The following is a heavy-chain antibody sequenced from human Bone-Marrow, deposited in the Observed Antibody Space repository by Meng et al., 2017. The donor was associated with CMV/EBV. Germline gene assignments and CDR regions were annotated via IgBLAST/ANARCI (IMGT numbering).Heavy chain of an antibody. Sequence: SETLSLTCAVYGGSVSSGSYYWSWIRQPPGKGLEWIGYIYYSGSTNYNPSLKSRVTISVDTSKNQFSLKLSSVTAADTAVYYCARFIVVVPAAKYYFDYWGQGTLVTVSS. J-gene: IGHJ4*02. CDR2: IYYSGST. D-gene: IGHD2-2*01. CDR1: GGSVSSGSYY. CDR3: ARFIVVVPAAKYYFDY. V-gene: IGHV4-61*01.